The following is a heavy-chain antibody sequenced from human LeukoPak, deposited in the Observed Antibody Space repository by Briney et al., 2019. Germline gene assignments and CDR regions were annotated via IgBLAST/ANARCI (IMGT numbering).Heavy chain of an antibody. Sequence: PSETLSLTCTVSGGSISSYYWGWIRQPAGKGLQWIGRISTSGSTNYNPSLKSRVTMSVDRSTNEFSLTVRSVTAADTALYCCARGLPSYGDYVDYYFYMDVWGKGTTVTVSS. D-gene: IGHD4-17*01. V-gene: IGHV4-4*07. CDR2: ISTSGST. CDR1: GGSISSYY. CDR3: ARGLPSYGDYVDYYFYMDV. J-gene: IGHJ6*03.